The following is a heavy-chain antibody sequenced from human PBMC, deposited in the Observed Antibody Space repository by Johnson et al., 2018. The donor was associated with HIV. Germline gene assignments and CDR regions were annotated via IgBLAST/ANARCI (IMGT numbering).Heavy chain of an antibody. CDR2: IWYDGSNK. CDR1: RFTFSTYG. Sequence: QVQLVESGGGLVQPGGSLRLSCAASRFTFSTYGMHWVRQAPGKGLEWVAVIWYDGSNKYYADSVKGRFTISRDNSKNTLYLQMNSLRAEDTAVYYCTTVWYSGYDLPNSFDIWGQGTMVTVSS. J-gene: IGHJ3*02. V-gene: IGHV3-33*01. D-gene: IGHD5-12*01. CDR3: TTVWYSGYDLPNSFDI.